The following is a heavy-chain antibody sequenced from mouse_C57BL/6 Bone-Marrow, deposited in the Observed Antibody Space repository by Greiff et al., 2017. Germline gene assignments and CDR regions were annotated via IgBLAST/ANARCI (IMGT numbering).Heavy chain of an antibody. CDR3: GRLYDGWYWFAY. D-gene: IGHD2-3*01. V-gene: IGHV1-7*01. Sequence: VQLQQSGAELAKPGASVKLSCKASGYTFTSYCMHWVKQRPGQGLEWIGYINPCSGDTKYNQKFKDKATLTADKSSHTVYIQLSSLTYEDAEVYDRGRLYDGWYWFAYWGQGTLVTVSA. CDR2: INPCSGDT. J-gene: IGHJ3*01. CDR1: GYTFTSYC.